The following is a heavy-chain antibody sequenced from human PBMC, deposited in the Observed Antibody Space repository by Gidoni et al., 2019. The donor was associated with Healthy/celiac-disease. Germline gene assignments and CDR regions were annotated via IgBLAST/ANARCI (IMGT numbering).Heavy chain of an antibody. CDR2: LNHSGST. D-gene: IGHD3-10*01. CDR1: GRSFSGYY. Sequence: QVQLQQWGAGLLKPSETLSLTCAVHGRSFSGYYWRWIRQPPGKGLEWIGELNHSGSTNYNPSLKSRGPISVDTSKNQFALKLSSVTAADTAVYYCARGGLWFGTGGGAGFTGGRQYYFDYWGQGTLVTVSS. V-gene: IGHV4-34*01. J-gene: IGHJ4*02. CDR3: ARGGLWFGTGGGAGFTGGRQYYFDY.